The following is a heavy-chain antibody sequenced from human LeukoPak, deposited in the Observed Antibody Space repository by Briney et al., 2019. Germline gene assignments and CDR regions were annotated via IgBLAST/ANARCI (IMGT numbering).Heavy chain of an antibody. CDR3: ARDGDDILTGYYQYYYYGMGV. D-gene: IGHD3-9*01. CDR2: INPNSGGT. CDR1: GYTFTGYY. J-gene: IGHJ6*02. V-gene: IGHV1-2*02. Sequence: ASVNVSCKASGYTFTGYYMHWVRQAPGQGLEGMGWINPNSGGTNYAQKFQGRVTMTRDTSISTAYMELSRLRSDDTAVYYCARDGDDILTGYYQYYYYGMGVWGQGTTVTVSS.